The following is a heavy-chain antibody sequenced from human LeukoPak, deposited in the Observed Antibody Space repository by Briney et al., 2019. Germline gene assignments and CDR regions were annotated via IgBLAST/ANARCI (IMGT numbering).Heavy chain of an antibody. J-gene: IGHJ4*02. Sequence: ETLSLTCSVSIGSISSSKWWSWVRQAPGKGLGWVSVIYSGGSTYYADSVKGRFTISRDNSKNTLYLQMNSLRAEDTAVYYCARGGTDYWGQGTLVTVSS. CDR2: IYSGGST. CDR3: ARGGTDY. V-gene: IGHV3-53*01. CDR1: IGSISSSKW.